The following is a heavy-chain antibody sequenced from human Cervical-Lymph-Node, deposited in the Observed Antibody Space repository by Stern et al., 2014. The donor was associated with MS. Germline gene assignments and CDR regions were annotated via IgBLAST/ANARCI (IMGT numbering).Heavy chain of an antibody. CDR1: GYTFTKYL. CDR2: INSNTGAP. J-gene: IGHJ5*02. Sequence: VQLVQSGSELKKPGASVTVSCKASGYTFTKYLIHWVRQAPGQGLEWMGWINSNTGAPMYARDFAGRFVFSLDKSVTTAYLQISRLKTEDTAVYYCARDMSDFWSDYGHNWFDPWGQGTLVTVSS. D-gene: IGHD3-3*01. CDR3: ARDMSDFWSDYGHNWFDP. V-gene: IGHV7-4-1*02.